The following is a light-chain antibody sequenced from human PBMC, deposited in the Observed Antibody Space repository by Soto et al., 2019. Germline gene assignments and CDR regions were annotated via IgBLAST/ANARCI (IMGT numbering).Light chain of an antibody. V-gene: IGLV7-43*01. CDR2: STS. CDR3: LLYYAGAWV. J-gene: IGLJ3*02. CDR1: TGAVTSGHY. Sequence: QAVVAQESSLTVSPGGTVTLTCASSTGAVTSGHYPNWFQQKPGHAPRALIYSTSHRHSWTTARFSGSLLGGKAALTLSGVQPEDEAEYSCLLYYAGAWVFGGGTKVTVL.